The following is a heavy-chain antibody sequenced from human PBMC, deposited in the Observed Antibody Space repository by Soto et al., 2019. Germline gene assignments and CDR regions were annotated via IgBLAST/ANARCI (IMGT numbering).Heavy chain of an antibody. CDR2: ITPIYPTT. Sequence: SVKVSCKASGGTFYTCTFSWMRQAPGQGLEWMGSITPIYPTTNYVEKFQGRLTVTADGSTSTAYMELSSLTSDDTAVYYCARIPRYSFPTSDDLDSWGQGTLVTVSS. CDR1: GGTFYTCT. CDR3: ARIPRYSFPTSDDLDS. V-gene: IGHV1-69*13. D-gene: IGHD5-18*01. J-gene: IGHJ4*02.